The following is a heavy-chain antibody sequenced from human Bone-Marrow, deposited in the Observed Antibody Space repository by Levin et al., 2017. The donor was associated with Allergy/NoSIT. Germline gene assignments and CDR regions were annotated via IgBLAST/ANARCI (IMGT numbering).Heavy chain of an antibody. D-gene: IGHD3-10*01. CDR1: GLRFSDYG. J-gene: IGHJ4*02. CDR3: ASRGSFDH. CDR2: ITSDGSNK. Sequence: SCAASGLRFSDYGMHWVRQAPDSGLEWVALITSDGSNKFYADSVKGRFIISRDNSRNILYLQLSSLRPEDTAVYYCASRGSFDHWGQGTLVTVSS. V-gene: IGHV3-30*03.